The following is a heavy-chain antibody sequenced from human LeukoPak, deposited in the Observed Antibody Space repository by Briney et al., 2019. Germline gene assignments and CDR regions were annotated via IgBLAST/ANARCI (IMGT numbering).Heavy chain of an antibody. V-gene: IGHV4-59*01. CDR1: GGSISTYY. D-gene: IGHD1-26*01. CDR3: AGTTFDIVGATTTGNP. J-gene: IGHJ5*02. CDR2: IYYSGST. Sequence: PSETLSLTCSVSGGSISTYYWSWIRQPPGKGLEWIGYIYYSGSTNYNPSLKSRFTISVDTSKNQFSLKLSSVTAADTAVYYCAGTTFDIVGATTTGNPWGQGTLVTVSS.